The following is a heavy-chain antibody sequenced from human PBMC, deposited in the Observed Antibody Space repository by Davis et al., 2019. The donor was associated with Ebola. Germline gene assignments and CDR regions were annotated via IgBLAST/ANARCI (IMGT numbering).Heavy chain of an antibody. J-gene: IGHJ6*02. Sequence: SLKISCAASGFTFDDYAMHWVRQVPGKGLEWVSGITWKSGTIGYADSVKGRFTISRDNAKNSLYLQMNSLRAEDTALYYCAKDKFSYGSYFYYGLDVWGQGTTVTVFS. CDR1: GFTFDDYA. CDR3: AKDKFSYGSYFYYGLDV. V-gene: IGHV3-9*01. D-gene: IGHD5-18*01. CDR2: ITWKSGTI.